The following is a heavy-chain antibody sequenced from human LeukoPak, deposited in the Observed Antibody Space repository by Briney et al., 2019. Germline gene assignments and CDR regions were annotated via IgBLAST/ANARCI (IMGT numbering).Heavy chain of an antibody. CDR3: ARSGVRKAARTNWFDP. J-gene: IGHJ5*02. V-gene: IGHV4-59*01. CDR1: GGSISSYY. CDR2: IYYSGST. Sequence: SETLSLTCTVSGGSISSYYWSWIRQPPGKGLEWIGYIYYSGSTNYNPSLKSRVTISVDTSKNQFSLKLSSVTAADTAVYYCARSGVRKAARTNWFDPWGQGTLVTVSS. D-gene: IGHD6-6*01.